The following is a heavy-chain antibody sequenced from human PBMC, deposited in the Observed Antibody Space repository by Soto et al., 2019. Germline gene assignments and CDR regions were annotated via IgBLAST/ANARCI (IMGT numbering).Heavy chain of an antibody. D-gene: IGHD5-18*01. CDR3: AKDGGADGYFGNSLDP. Sequence: QVQLVQSGAEVKKPGSSVNVSCKVSGGTFSNYAITWVRQAPGQGLEWVGRIIPIVGTTNVAQKFQGRVTITADESTDKASMELGGLEPDDTAVYYCAKDGGADGYFGNSLDPCGQGTLVTVSS. CDR2: IIPIVGTT. CDR1: GGTFSNYA. V-gene: IGHV1-69*11. J-gene: IGHJ5*02.